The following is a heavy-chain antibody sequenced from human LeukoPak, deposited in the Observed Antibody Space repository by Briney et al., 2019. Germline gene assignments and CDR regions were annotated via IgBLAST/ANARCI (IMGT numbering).Heavy chain of an antibody. CDR3: TFSGNYGTY. CDR1: GFTFSSYA. Sequence: QSGGSLRLSCAASGFTFSSYAMSWVRQAPGKGLEWVSAISGSGGSTYYADSAKGRFTISRDNSKNALFLQMNGLRAEDTATYYCTFSGNYGTYWGQGTLVTVSS. J-gene: IGHJ4*02. CDR2: ISGSGGST. D-gene: IGHD3-16*01. V-gene: IGHV3-23*01.